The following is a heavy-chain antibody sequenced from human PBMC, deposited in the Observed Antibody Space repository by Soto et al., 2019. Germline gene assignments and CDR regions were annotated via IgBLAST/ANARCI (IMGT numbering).Heavy chain of an antibody. CDR2: MYYGGST. V-gene: IGHV4-61*01. D-gene: IGHD1-26*01. CDR3: AVEQWDWFDP. Sequence: QVQLQESGPGLVKPSETLSLTCSVSGGSVNNNKYYWSWIGQPPGKGLEWIGYMYYGGSTDYNPSLKNRVTISIDTSKNQFSLSLTSVTAADTAVYYCAVEQWDWFDPWGQGTLVTVSS. CDR1: GGSVNNNKYY. J-gene: IGHJ5*02.